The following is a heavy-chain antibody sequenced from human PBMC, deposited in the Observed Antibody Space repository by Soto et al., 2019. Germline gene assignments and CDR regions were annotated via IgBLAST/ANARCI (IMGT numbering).Heavy chain of an antibody. V-gene: IGHV4-31*03. CDR2: INYRGSN. J-gene: IGHJ5*02. CDR3: AREGSNFDRSGYYSPYCFDP. CDR1: GDSISSSAYY. D-gene: IGHD3-22*01. Sequence: QVQLQESGPGLVKPSQTLSLTCTVSGDSISSSAYYWSWIGQHPGKGLEWIGYINYRGSNTYNTSLKGRVTISVDTFKNQFSLRLTSVTADDTGVYYCAREGSNFDRSGYYSPYCFDPWGQGTLVTVSS.